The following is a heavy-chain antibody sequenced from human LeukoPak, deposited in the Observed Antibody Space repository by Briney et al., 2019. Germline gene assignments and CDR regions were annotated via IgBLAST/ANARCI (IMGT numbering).Heavy chain of an antibody. V-gene: IGHV3-21*01. D-gene: IGHD3-3*01. J-gene: IGHJ5*02. Sequence: PGGSLRLSCAASGFTFSSYAMSWVRQAPGKGLEWVSSISSSSSYMYYASSVKGRFTISRDNAKFVMYLQMNSLRAEDTAVYYCARVASPFGVVISNWFDPWGQGTLVTVTS. CDR2: ISSSSSYM. CDR1: GFTFSSYA. CDR3: ARVASPFGVVISNWFDP.